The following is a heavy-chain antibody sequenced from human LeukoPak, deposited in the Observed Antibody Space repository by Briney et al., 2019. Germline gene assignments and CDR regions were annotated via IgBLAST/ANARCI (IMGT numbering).Heavy chain of an antibody. J-gene: IGHJ5*02. CDR3: ARECPEYSSSWYQNWFDP. D-gene: IGHD6-13*01. CDR2: ISYDGSNK. V-gene: IGHV3-30*04. CDR1: GFTFSSYA. Sequence: GGSLRLSCAASGFTFSSYAMHWVRQAPGKGLEWVAVISYDGSNKYYADSVKGRFTISRDNSKNTLYLQMNSLRAEDTAVYYCARECPEYSSSWYQNWFDPWGQGTLVTVSS.